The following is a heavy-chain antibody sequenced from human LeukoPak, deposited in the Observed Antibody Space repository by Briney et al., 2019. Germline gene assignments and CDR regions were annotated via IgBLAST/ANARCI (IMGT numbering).Heavy chain of an antibody. CDR3: ARGSSYRLYYFDY. J-gene: IGHJ4*02. CDR2: ISSSSGTI. D-gene: IGHD1-1*01. Sequence: GGSLRLSCAASGFTFSDYAMDWLRQAPGEGPEWVSYISSSSGTIYYADSVKGRFTISRDNAKNSLYLQMNYLRAEDTAVYYCARGSSYRLYYFDYWGQGALVTVSS. V-gene: IGHV3-48*04. CDR1: GFTFSDYA.